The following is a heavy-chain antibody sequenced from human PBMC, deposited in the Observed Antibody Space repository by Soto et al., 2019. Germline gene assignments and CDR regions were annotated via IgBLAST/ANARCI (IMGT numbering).Heavy chain of an antibody. V-gene: IGHV3-33*01. J-gene: IGHJ4*02. CDR3: ARDCFRGYSYGCIDY. CDR2: IWYDGSNK. D-gene: IGHD5-18*01. Sequence: QVQLVESGGGVVQPGRSLRLSCAASGFTFSSYGMHWVRQAPGKGLEWVAVIWYDGSNKYYADSVKGRFTISRDNSKNTLYLQMNRLRAEDTAVYYCARDCFRGYSYGCIDYWGQGTLVTVSS. CDR1: GFTFSSYG.